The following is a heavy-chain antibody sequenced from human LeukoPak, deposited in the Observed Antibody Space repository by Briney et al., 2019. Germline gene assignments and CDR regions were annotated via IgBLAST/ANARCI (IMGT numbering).Heavy chain of an antibody. CDR1: GGSISSYY. Sequence: SETLSLTCTVSGGSISSYYWSWIRQPPGKGLGYIGYISYSGSTNYNPSLKSRVTISVDTSKNQFSLKLSSVTAADTAVYYCARRRLGNYDLDYWGQGTLVTVSS. J-gene: IGHJ4*02. D-gene: IGHD1-7*01. CDR2: ISYSGST. V-gene: IGHV4-59*08. CDR3: ARRRLGNYDLDY.